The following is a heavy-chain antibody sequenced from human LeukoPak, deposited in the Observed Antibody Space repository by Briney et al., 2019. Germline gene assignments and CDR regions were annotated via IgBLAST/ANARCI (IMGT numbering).Heavy chain of an antibody. CDR2: VKQDGSEK. J-gene: IGHJ5*02. Sequence: PGGSLRLSCAASGFTFSSYRMSWVRQAPGKGLEWVANVKQDGSEKFYVDSVKGRFTIFRDNAKNSLYLQMNSLRAEDTAVYYCARAYISSNWFDPWGQGTLVTVSS. D-gene: IGHD6-6*01. CDR3: ARAYISSNWFDP. V-gene: IGHV3-7*04. CDR1: GFTFSSYR.